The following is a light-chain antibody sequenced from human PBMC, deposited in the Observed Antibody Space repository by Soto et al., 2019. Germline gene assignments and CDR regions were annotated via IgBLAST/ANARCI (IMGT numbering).Light chain of an antibody. CDR1: SSDVGGYNY. CDR3: SSYTSTSTFYV. V-gene: IGLV2-14*01. CDR2: EVS. Sequence: QSALTQPASVSGSPGQSITISCSVTSSDVGGYNYVSWYQQHPGKAPKLMIYEVSNRPSGVSNRFSGSKSGNTASLTISGLQAEDEAEYYCSSYTSTSTFYVFGTGTKLTVL. J-gene: IGLJ1*01.